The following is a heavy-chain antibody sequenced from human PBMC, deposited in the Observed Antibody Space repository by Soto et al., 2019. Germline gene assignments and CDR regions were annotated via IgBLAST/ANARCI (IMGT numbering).Heavy chain of an antibody. Sequence: QVQLQQWGAGLLKPSETLSLTCAVYGGSFSGYYWSWLRQPPGKGLEWIGEINHSGSTNYNPSLKCRVTISVDTSKNQFSLKLSSVTAADTAVYYCARGGYFRLWFGEGWFDPWGQGTLVTVSS. CDR2: INHSGST. D-gene: IGHD3-10*01. V-gene: IGHV4-34*01. J-gene: IGHJ5*01. CDR1: GGSFSGYY. CDR3: ARGGYFRLWFGEGWFDP.